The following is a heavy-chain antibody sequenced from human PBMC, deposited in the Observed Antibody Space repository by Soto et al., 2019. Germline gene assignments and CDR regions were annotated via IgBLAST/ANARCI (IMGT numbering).Heavy chain of an antibody. D-gene: IGHD3-22*01. CDR3: DRGLDSSGFLDAFDI. V-gene: IGHV3-48*03. J-gene: IGHJ3*02. Sequence: GGSLRLSCAASGFTFSSYEMNWVRQAPGKGLEWVSYISSSGSTIYYADSVKGRFTISRDNAKNSLYLHMNSLRAEDTAVYYCDRGLDSSGFLDAFDIWGQVTMVTV. CDR1: GFTFSSYE. CDR2: ISSSGSTI.